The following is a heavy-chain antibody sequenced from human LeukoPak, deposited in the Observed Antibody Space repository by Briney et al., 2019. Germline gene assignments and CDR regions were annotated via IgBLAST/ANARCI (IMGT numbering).Heavy chain of an antibody. CDR2: INTDGSST. J-gene: IGHJ2*01. Sequence: PGGSLRLSCAASGFTFSRYWMHWVRQAPGKGPVWVSRINTDGSSTSYADSVKGRFTISRDNAKNTLYLQMNSLRAEDTAVYYCARDGWELPRFDLWGRGTLVTVSS. V-gene: IGHV3-74*01. D-gene: IGHD1-26*01. CDR3: ARDGWELPRFDL. CDR1: GFTFSRYW.